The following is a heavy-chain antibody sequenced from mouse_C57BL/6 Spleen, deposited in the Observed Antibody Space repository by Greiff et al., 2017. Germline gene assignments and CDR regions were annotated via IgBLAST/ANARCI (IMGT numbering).Heavy chain of an antibody. CDR3: AITTVVATRAYAMGY. CDR1: GYAFSSSW. V-gene: IGHV1-82*01. J-gene: IGHJ4*01. CDR2: IYPGDGDT. Sequence: VQLQQSGPELVKPGASVKISCKASGYAFSSSWMNWVKQRPGKGLEWIGRIYPGDGDTNYNGKFKGKATLTADKSSSTAYMQLSSLTSEDSAVYFCAITTVVATRAYAMGYWGQGTSVTVSS. D-gene: IGHD1-1*01.